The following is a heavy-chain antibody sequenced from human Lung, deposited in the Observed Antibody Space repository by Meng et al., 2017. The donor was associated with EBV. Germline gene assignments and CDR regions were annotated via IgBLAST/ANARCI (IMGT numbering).Heavy chain of an antibody. Sequence: QLQLQGPGPGLVQPSQTLSLTCTVSGGSVISGGYYWSWIRQQPGKGLEWIGYIYYTGSSFYNPSLKSRVTISVDTSKNQFSLNLSSVTAADTAVYYCANAGRFWESLGDYWGQGILVTVSS. V-gene: IGHV4-31*03. CDR3: ANAGRFWESLGDY. CDR1: GGSVISGGYY. CDR2: IYYTGSS. D-gene: IGHD3-10*01. J-gene: IGHJ4*02.